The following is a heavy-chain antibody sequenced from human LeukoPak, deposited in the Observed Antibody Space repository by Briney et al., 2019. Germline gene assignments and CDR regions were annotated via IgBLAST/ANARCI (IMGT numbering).Heavy chain of an antibody. D-gene: IGHD3-22*01. CDR2: INWNGGSI. Sequence: GGSLRLSCAASGFTFDDYGMSWVRQAPGKGLEWVSGINWNGGSIGYADSVKGRFTISRDNAKNSLYLQMNSLRAEDTALYYCARVLSPTDSSGSFDYWGQGTLVTVSS. J-gene: IGHJ4*02. V-gene: IGHV3-20*04. CDR1: GFTFDDYG. CDR3: ARVLSPTDSSGSFDY.